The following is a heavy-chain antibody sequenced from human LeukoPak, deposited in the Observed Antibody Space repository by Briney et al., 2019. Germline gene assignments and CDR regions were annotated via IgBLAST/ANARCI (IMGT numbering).Heavy chain of an antibody. Sequence: GGSLRLSCAASGFTFRSYPMNWVRQAPGKGLEWVSLISWDGGSTYYADSVKGRFTISRDNSKNSLYLQMNSLRAEDTALYYCAKGAAAGPYYYYMDVWGKGTTVTVSS. V-gene: IGHV3-43D*04. J-gene: IGHJ6*03. CDR1: GFTFRSYP. D-gene: IGHD6-13*01. CDR2: ISWDGGST. CDR3: AKGAAAGPYYYYMDV.